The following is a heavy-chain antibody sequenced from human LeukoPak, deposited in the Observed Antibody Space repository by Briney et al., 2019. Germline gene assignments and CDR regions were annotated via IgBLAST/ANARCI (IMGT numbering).Heavy chain of an antibody. D-gene: IGHD5-12*01. CDR3: ARGYSGYVPFDY. CDR2: IIPIFGTA. J-gene: IGHJ4*02. CDR1: GGTFSSYA. Sequence: ASVKVSCKASGGTFSSYAISWVRQAPGQGLEWMGGIIPIFGTANYAQKFQGRVTITTDESTSTAYMELSSLRSEDKAVYYCARGYSGYVPFDYWGQGPLVTVSS. V-gene: IGHV1-69*05.